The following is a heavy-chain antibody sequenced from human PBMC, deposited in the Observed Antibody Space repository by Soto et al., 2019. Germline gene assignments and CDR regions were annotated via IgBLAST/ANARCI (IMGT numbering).Heavy chain of an antibody. V-gene: IGHV3-30-3*01. J-gene: IGHJ6*02. CDR2: ISYDVSNK. CDR3: ASEYSYGSGSDSYSYYGLDV. CDR1: GFTFSSYA. Sequence: GGSLRLSCAASGFTFSSYAMRWVRQAPGKGLEWVAVISYDVSNKYYADSVKGRFTISRDNSKNTLYLQMNSLRAEDTAVYYCASEYSYGSGSDSYSYYGLDVWGQGTTVTVSS. D-gene: IGHD3-10*01.